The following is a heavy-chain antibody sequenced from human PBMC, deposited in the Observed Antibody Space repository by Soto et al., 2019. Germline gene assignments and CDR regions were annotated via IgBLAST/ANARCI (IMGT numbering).Heavy chain of an antibody. CDR1: GFTFDDYA. V-gene: IGHV3-9*01. CDR3: AKGDCSAGSCSFDN. Sequence: GGSLRLSCAASGFTFDDYAMHWVRQAPGKGLEWVSGISWNSGKIGYADSVKGRFTISRDNAKNSLYLQMNSLRAEDTALYFCAKGDCSAGSCSFDNWGQGTLVTV. J-gene: IGHJ4*02. CDR2: ISWNSGKI. D-gene: IGHD2-15*01.